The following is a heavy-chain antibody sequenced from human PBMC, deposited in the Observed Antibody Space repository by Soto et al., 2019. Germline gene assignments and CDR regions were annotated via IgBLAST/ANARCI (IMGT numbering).Heavy chain of an antibody. V-gene: IGHV4-34*01. CDR2: INHSGST. J-gene: IGHJ4*02. CDR1: GGSFSGYY. Sequence: QVQLQQWGAGLLKPSETLSLTCAVYGGSFSGYYWSWIRQPPGKGLEWIGEINHSGSTNYNPSLKSRVTISVDTSKNQFSLELCSVTAADTAVYYCARGGAVAVLSYYFDYWGQGTLVTVSS. CDR3: ARGGAVAVLSYYFDY. D-gene: IGHD6-19*01.